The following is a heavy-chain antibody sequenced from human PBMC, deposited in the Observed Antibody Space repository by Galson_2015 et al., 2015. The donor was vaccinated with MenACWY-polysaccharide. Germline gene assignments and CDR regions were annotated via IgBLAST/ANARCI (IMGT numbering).Heavy chain of an antibody. CDR2: IRSKTYGGTT. CDR3: TRNPLGDY. Sequence: SMRISCAASGFTFGDYAMNWFRQAPGKGLEWVGFIRSKTYGGTTEYAASVKGRFTISRDDSKSIAYLQMNSLKTDDTAVYYCTRNPLGDYWGQGTLVTVSS. CDR1: GFTFGDYA. V-gene: IGHV3-49*03. J-gene: IGHJ4*02. D-gene: IGHD7-27*01.